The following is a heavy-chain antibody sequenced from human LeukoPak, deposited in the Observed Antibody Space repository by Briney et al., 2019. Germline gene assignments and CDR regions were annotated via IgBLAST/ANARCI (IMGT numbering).Heavy chain of an antibody. D-gene: IGHD2-2*01. CDR2: INPNSGGT. CDR3: ARDLGSSPGVPSRY. CDR1: GYTFTDYY. Sequence: ASVKVSCKASGYTFTDYYMHWVRQAPGQGLEWMGWINPNSGGTNYAQKFQGRVTMTRDTSISTAYMELSRLRSDDTAVYYCARDLGSSPGVPSRYWGQGTLVTVSS. J-gene: IGHJ4*02. V-gene: IGHV1-2*02.